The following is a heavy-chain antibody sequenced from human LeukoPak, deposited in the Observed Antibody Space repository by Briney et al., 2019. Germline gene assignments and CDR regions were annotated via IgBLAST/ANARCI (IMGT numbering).Heavy chain of an antibody. CDR3: ARDRVPYYDFWSGSPFYYYGMDV. V-gene: IGHV1-18*01. Sequence: GSVKVSCKASGYTFTSYGISWVRQAPGQGLEWVGWISAYNGNTNYAQKLQGRVTMPTDTSTSTAYMELRSPRSDDTAVYYCARDRVPYYDFWSGSPFYYYGMDVWGQGTTVTVSS. D-gene: IGHD3-3*01. J-gene: IGHJ6*02. CDR2: ISAYNGNT. CDR1: GYTFTSYG.